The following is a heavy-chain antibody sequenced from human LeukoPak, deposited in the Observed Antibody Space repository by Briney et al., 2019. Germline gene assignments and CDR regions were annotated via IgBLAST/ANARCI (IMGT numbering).Heavy chain of an antibody. CDR1: GYTFTGYY. J-gene: IGHJ6*02. V-gene: IGHV1-2*02. CDR2: INPNSGGT. CDR3: ARDYFLGGYYYDISGMDV. Sequence: ASVKVPCKASGYTFTGYYMHWVRQAPGQGLEWMGWINPNSGGTNYAQKFQGRVTMTRDTSISTAYMELSRLKSDDTAVYYCARDYFLGGYYYDISGMDVWGQGTTVTVSS. D-gene: IGHD3-22*01.